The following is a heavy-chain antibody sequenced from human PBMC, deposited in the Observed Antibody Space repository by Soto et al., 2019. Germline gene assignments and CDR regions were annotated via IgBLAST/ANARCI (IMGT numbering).Heavy chain of an antibody. CDR1: GGTFSSYA. Sequence: QVQLVQSGAEVKKPGSSVKVSCKASGGTFSSYAISWVRQAPGQGLEWMGGIIPIFGTANYAQKFQGRVTITADESTSTAYMELSSLRSDDTAVYYCALVVVVAATRNMYYFDYWGQGTLVTVSS. D-gene: IGHD2-15*01. V-gene: IGHV1-69*12. CDR3: ALVVVVAATRNMYYFDY. CDR2: IIPIFGTA. J-gene: IGHJ4*02.